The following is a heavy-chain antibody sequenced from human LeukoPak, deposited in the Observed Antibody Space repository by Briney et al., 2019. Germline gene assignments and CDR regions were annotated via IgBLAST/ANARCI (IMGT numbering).Heavy chain of an antibody. Sequence: SETQSLTCTVSGGSITSHYWNWIRQSPEKGLAWIGYIYYSANTNYNPSLKSRVTILVDTPKNHFSLRLSSVTAADTAVYYCARGSLDDYGGNSARYNWFDAWGLGILVTVSS. CDR2: IYYSANT. D-gene: IGHD4-23*01. V-gene: IGHV4-59*11. CDR1: GGSITSHY. J-gene: IGHJ5*02. CDR3: ARGSLDDYGGNSARYNWFDA.